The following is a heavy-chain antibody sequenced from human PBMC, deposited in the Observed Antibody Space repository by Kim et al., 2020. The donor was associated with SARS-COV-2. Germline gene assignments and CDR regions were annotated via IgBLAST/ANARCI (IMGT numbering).Heavy chain of an antibody. CDR2: INHGGSS. CDR1: GGSFSGYY. V-gene: IGHV4-34*01. Sequence: SETLSLTCAVYGGSFSGYYWSWIRQPPGKGLECIGEINHGGSSNYNPSLKSRVTISVDTSKNQFSLRVNSVTAADTAVYYCARVAYDRVWGSYQKKGFDIWGQGTMVTVSS. D-gene: IGHD3-16*02. CDR3: ARVAYDRVWGSYQKKGFDI. J-gene: IGHJ3*02.